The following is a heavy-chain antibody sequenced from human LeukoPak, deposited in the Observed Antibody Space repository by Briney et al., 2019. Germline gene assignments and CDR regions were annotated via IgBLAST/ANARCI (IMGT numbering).Heavy chain of an antibody. Sequence: SETLSLTCAVSGYSNSSGYYWGWIRQPPGKGLEWIGSIYHSGSTYYNPSLKSRVTISVDTSKNQFSLKLSSVTAADTAVYYCARVYCSSTSCYFLPLNWFDPWGQGTLVTVSS. CDR2: IYHSGST. CDR3: ARVYCSSTSCYFLPLNWFDP. CDR1: GYSNSSGYY. J-gene: IGHJ5*02. D-gene: IGHD2-2*01. V-gene: IGHV4-38-2*01.